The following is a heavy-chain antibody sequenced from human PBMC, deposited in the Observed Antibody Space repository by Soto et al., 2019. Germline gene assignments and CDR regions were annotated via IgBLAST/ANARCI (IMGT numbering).Heavy chain of an antibody. Sequence: GASVKVSCKASGGTFSSYAISWVRQAPGQGLEWMGGIIPIFGTANYAQKFQGRVTITADESTSTAYMELSSLRSEDTAVYYCARGYYDSSGYYYGVDYWGQGTLVTVSS. V-gene: IGHV1-69*13. CDR3: ARGYYDSSGYYYGVDY. CDR1: GGTFSSYA. D-gene: IGHD3-22*01. J-gene: IGHJ4*02. CDR2: IIPIFGTA.